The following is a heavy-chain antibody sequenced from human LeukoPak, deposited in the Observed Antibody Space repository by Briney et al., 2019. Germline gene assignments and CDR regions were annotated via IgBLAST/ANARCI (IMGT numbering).Heavy chain of an antibody. CDR2: ISSGGGST. Sequence: GGSLRLSCAASEFTFSNYAMNWVRQAPGKGLEWVSGISSGGGSTYYADSVKGRFTISRDNSKNTLYLQMDSLRAEDTALYYCAKGSGINHYHWIDPWGQGTLVTVSS. D-gene: IGHD1-14*01. J-gene: IGHJ5*02. V-gene: IGHV3-23*01. CDR3: AKGSGINHYHWIDP. CDR1: EFTFSNYA.